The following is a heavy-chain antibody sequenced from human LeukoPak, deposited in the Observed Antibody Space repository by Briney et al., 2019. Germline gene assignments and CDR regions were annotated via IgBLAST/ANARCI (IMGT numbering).Heavy chain of an antibody. CDR3: ARVFSTYYFDH. Sequence: SETLSLTCTVSGGSISSYYWSWIRQPPGKGLEWIGYIYYSGSTNYNPSLKSRVTISVDTSKNQFSLKLSSVTAADTAVYYCARVFSTYYFDHWGQGTLVTVSS. J-gene: IGHJ4*02. V-gene: IGHV4-59*01. CDR1: GGSISSYY. CDR2: IYYSGST.